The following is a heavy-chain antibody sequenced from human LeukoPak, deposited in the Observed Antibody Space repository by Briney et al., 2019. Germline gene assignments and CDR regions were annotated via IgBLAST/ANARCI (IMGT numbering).Heavy chain of an antibody. Sequence: GASLKISCKGSGYRFTNYWIGWVRQLPGKGLEWLGIIYPGDSDTRYSPSFHGQVTISADKSINTAYLQWSSLKASDTAMYYCARPPRDDSSAYYSAFDLWGQGTMVTVSS. V-gene: IGHV5-51*01. J-gene: IGHJ3*01. CDR1: GYRFTNYW. D-gene: IGHD3-22*01. CDR2: IYPGDSDT. CDR3: ARPPRDDSSAYYSAFDL.